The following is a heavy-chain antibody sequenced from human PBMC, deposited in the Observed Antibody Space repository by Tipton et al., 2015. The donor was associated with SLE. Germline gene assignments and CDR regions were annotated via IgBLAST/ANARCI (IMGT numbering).Heavy chain of an antibody. J-gene: IGHJ4*02. D-gene: IGHD2-21*02. Sequence: GSLRLSCAVSGFTVNTNYMSWVRQAPGKGLEWVSIIFDGGTTYYADSVRGRFTISRDNSKNTLSLQMDSLKTEDTAMYYCARGGRDLDYWGQGTLVTVSS. CDR3: ARGGRDLDY. CDR2: IFDGGTT. V-gene: IGHV3-53*05. CDR1: GFTVNTNY.